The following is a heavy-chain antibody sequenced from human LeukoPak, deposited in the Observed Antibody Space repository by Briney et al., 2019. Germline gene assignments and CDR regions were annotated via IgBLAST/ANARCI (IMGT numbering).Heavy chain of an antibody. Sequence: GGSLRLSCVASGFTFSSHWMSWVRQAPGKGLEWVANIKQDGSEKYYVDSLKGRFTFSRDNAKNSLYLQMNSLRAEDTAVYYCAIIPRAAAGPSARSPFHYWGQGTLVTVSS. J-gene: IGHJ4*02. CDR3: AIIPRAAAGPSARSPFHY. D-gene: IGHD6-13*01. CDR2: IKQDGSEK. CDR1: GFTFSSHW. V-gene: IGHV3-7*03.